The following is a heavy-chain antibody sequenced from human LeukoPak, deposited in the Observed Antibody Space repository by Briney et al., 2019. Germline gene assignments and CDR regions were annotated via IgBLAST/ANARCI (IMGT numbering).Heavy chain of an antibody. D-gene: IGHD6-13*01. CDR2: IEQDGSEK. CDR1: GFTFSSYW. Sequence: PGGSLRLSCVASGFTFSSYWMSWVRQAPGKGLEWVANIEQDGSEKNYVDSVKGRFIISRDNAKNSLYLQMNSLRAEDTAVYYCATDGMAAADPENWFDPWGQGTLVSVPS. CDR3: ATDGMAAADPENWFDP. V-gene: IGHV3-7*02. J-gene: IGHJ5*02.